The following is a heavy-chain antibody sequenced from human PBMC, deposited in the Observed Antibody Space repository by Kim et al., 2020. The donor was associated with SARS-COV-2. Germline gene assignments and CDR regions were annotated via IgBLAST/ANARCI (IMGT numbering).Heavy chain of an antibody. CDR3: AGRFCSGRGCRHYFDY. V-gene: IGHV3-53*01. Sequence: GGSLRLSCVASGFTVSSNYMSWVRQAPGKGLEWVSVIYSGGSTYYADSVKGRFTISRDNSKNTLYLQLNSLRAEDTAVNYCAGRFCSGRGCRHYFDYWG. D-gene: IGHD2-15*01. CDR1: GFTVSSNY. CDR2: IYSGGST. J-gene: IGHJ4*01.